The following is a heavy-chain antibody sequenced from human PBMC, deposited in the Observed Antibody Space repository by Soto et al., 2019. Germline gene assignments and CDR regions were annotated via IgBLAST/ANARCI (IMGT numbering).Heavy chain of an antibody. V-gene: IGHV3-33*01. D-gene: IGHD6-19*01. CDR1: GFTFSSYG. J-gene: IGHJ5*02. CDR2: IWYDGSNK. CDR3: AREPNIAVAGTVNWFDP. Sequence: QVQLVESGGGVVQPGRSLRLSCAASGFTFSSYGMHWVRQAPGKGLEWVAVIWYDGSNKYYADSVKGRFTISRDNSKNTLYLQMNSLRAEDTAVYYCAREPNIAVAGTVNWFDPWGQGTLVTVSS.